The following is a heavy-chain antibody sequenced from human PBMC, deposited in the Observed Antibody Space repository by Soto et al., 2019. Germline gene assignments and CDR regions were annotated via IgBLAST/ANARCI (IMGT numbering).Heavy chain of an antibody. CDR3: ARELRQGASGATVYGRDV. Sequence: QVQLVESGGGEVQPGTSLRLYCIASGFIFSTNGMHWVRQAPGKGLERVALVSHDGRKTFYADSVKGRLTIYRDNSKNTVYLHMNNRRPEDTAVYRCARELRQGASGATVYGRDVWGQGTTVTVSS. D-gene: IGHD7-27*01. CDR1: GFIFSTNG. CDR2: VSHDGRKT. V-gene: IGHV3-30*03. J-gene: IGHJ6*02.